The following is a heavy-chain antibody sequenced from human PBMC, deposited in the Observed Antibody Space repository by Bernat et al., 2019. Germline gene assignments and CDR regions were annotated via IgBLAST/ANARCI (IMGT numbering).Heavy chain of an antibody. Sequence: EVQLVESGGGLVQPGGSLRLSCAASGFTFSSYWMHWVRQAPGKGLVWVSRINSDGSSTSYADSVKGRFTISRDNAKNKLYLQMNSLRDEDTAVYYWARGDITIVGVVSSIDYWGQGTLVTVSS. CDR2: INSDGSST. CDR1: GFTFSSYW. V-gene: IGHV3-74*01. D-gene: IGHD3-3*01. CDR3: ARGDITIVGVVSSIDY. J-gene: IGHJ4*02.